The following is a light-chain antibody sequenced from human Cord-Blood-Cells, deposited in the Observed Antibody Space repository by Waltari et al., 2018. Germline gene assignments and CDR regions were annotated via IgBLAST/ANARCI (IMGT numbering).Light chain of an antibody. V-gene: IGLV2-14*01. J-gene: IGLJ2*01. Sequence: QSALTQPASVSGSPGQSLTISCTGTSSDVGGYNSVSWYQQHPGKAPKLMIYDVSNRPSGVSNRFSGSKSGNTASLTISGLQAEDEADYYGSSYTSSSTVFGGGTKLTVL. CDR3: SSYTSSSTV. CDR2: DVS. CDR1: SSDVGGYNS.